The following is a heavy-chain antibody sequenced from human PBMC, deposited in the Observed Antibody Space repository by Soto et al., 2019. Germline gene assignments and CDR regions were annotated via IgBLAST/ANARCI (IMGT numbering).Heavy chain of an antibody. V-gene: IGHV4-61*01. CDR1: GGSVSDKTYY. CDR2: VYYSGTT. D-gene: IGHD4-17*01. CDR3: ARTTAVPNTLRSRYFFDY. Sequence: SETLSFTCSVSGGSVSDKTYYWSWIRQPPGKRLEWIGYVYYSGTTNYNPSLKSRVTISVDLSKNRFSLRLSSVTTADTALYYCARTTAVPNTLRSRYFFDYWGQGTLVTVSS. J-gene: IGHJ4*02.